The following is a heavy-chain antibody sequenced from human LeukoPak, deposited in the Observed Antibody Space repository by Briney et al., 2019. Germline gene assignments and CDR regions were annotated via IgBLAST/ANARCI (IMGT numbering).Heavy chain of an antibody. CDR3: ARDQTAHIAAAVRYYYYMDV. Sequence: SETLSLTCTVSGGSISSYYWSWIRQPAGKGLEWIGRIYTSGSTNYNPSLKSRVTMSVDTSKNQFSLKLGSVTAADTAVYYCARDQTAHIAAAVRYYYYMDVWGKGTTVTVSS. J-gene: IGHJ6*03. D-gene: IGHD6-13*01. CDR1: GGSISSYY. CDR2: IYTSGST. V-gene: IGHV4-4*07.